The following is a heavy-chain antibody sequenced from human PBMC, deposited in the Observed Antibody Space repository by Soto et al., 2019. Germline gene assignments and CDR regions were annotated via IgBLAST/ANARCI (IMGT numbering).Heavy chain of an antibody. D-gene: IGHD5-12*01. CDR2: IYYSGST. CDR3: ARGRSGYDYSYYYCVDV. J-gene: IGHJ6*02. Sequence: SETLSLTCTVSGGSISSYYWSWIRQPPGKGLEWIGYIYYSGSTNYNPSLKSRVTISVDTSKNQFSLKLSSVTAADTAVYYCARGRSGYDYSYYYCVDVWGQGTTVTVSS. CDR1: GGSISSYY. V-gene: IGHV4-59*01.